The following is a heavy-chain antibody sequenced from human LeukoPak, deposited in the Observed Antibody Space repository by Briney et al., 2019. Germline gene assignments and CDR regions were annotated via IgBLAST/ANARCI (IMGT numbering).Heavy chain of an antibody. CDR1: GFTFSTYY. D-gene: IGHD2-2*03. CDR2: IYYSGNT. V-gene: IGHV4-59*12. Sequence: GSLRLSCAASGFTFSTYYMNWIRQPPGKGLEWIGNIYYSGNTYYNPSLKSRVTISVDTSKNQFSLKLSSVTAADTAVYYCARDGYLAVDYWGQGTLVTVSS. J-gene: IGHJ4*02. CDR3: ARDGYLAVDY.